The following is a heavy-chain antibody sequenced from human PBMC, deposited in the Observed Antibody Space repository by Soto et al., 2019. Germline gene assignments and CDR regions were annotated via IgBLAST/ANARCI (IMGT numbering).Heavy chain of an antibody. CDR2: IYYSGST. CDR3: ARIGSSSWFDFDY. D-gene: IGHD6-13*01. Sequence: SETLSLTCSVSGGSISNSRYCWSWIRQPPGKGLEWIGYIYYSGSTNYNPSLKSRVTISVDTSKNQFSLKLSSVTAADTAVYYCARIGSSSWFDFDYWGQGTLVTVSS. V-gene: IGHV4-61*05. CDR1: GGSISNSRYC. J-gene: IGHJ4*02.